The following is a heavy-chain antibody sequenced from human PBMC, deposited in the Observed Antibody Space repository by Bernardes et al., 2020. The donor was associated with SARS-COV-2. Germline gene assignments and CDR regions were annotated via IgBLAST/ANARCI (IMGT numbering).Heavy chain of an antibody. J-gene: IGHJ4*02. Sequence: ASVKVSCKSSGYRFTDYGITWVRQVPGQGLEWMGWISSNSVNTNYAQKFQGRLTMTTDTSTGTAYMELGSLRSDDTAMCYCARDLGVIVLPPNTANFDCWGQGTLVTVSS. D-gene: IGHD3-10*01. CDR1: GYRFTDYG. V-gene: IGHV1-18*01. CDR3: ARDLGVIVLPPNTANFDC. CDR2: ISSNSVNT.